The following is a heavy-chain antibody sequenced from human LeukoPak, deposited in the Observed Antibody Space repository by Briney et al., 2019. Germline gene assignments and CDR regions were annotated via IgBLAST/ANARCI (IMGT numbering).Heavy chain of an antibody. CDR3: ARSPLVPDY. CDR2: IKSKTDGGTT. CDR1: GFTFSNAW. Sequence: AGGSLRLSCAASGFTFSNAWMGWVRQAPGKGLEWVGRIKSKTDGGTTDYAAPVKGRFTISRDNAKNTLYLQMNSLRAEDTAVYYCARSPLVPDYWGQGTLVTVSS. D-gene: IGHD6-13*01. V-gene: IGHV3-15*05. J-gene: IGHJ4*02.